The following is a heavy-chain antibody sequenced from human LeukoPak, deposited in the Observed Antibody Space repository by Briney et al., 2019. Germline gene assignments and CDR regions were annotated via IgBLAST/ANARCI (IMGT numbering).Heavy chain of an antibody. J-gene: IGHJ4*02. Sequence: PGGSLRLSCAASGFILSSYDMHWVRQPQGKGLEWLAVISREGSIKYHADSVRGRFTISRDNSHNTLYLQMNSLRAEDTAVYYCARHFTTGSIDHWGQGNLVTVSS. CDR1: GFILSSYD. CDR3: ARHFTTGSIDH. D-gene: IGHD3-9*01. V-gene: IGHV3-30-3*01. CDR2: ISREGSIK.